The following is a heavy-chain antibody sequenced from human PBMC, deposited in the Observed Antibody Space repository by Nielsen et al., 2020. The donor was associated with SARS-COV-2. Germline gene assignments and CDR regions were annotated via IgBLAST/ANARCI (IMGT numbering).Heavy chain of an antibody. Sequence: ASVKVSCKASGYTFTSYGISWVRQAPGQGLEWMGWISAYNGNTNYAQKFQGRVTMTRNTSISTAYMELSSPRSEDTAVYYCARGIPGYSSSWYGRWGQGTLVTVSS. J-gene: IGHJ4*02. CDR2: ISAYNGNT. CDR1: GYTFTSYG. V-gene: IGHV1-18*01. CDR3: ARGIPGYSSSWYGR. D-gene: IGHD6-13*01.